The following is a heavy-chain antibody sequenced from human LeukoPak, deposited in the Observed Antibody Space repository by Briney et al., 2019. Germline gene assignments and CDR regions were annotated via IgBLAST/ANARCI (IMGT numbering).Heavy chain of an antibody. J-gene: IGHJ5*02. D-gene: IGHD3-3*01. CDR1: GGSISSSSYY. CDR3: ASQLRFLEWLSNWFDP. CDR2: IYYSGST. V-gene: IGHV4-39*01. Sequence: PSETLSLTCTVSGGSISSSSYYWGWIRQPPGKGLEWIGSIYYSGSTYYNPSLKSRVTISVDTSKNQFSLKLSSVTAADTAVYYCASQLRFLEWLSNWFDPWGQGTLVTVSS.